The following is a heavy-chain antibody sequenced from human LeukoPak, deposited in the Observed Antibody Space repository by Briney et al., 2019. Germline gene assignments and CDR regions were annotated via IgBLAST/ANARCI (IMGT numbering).Heavy chain of an antibody. CDR2: INHSGST. CDR1: GGSFSGYY. CDR3: ARARIMITFGGVIVMGYYYYGMDV. D-gene: IGHD3-16*02. V-gene: IGHV4-34*01. Sequence: SETLSLTCAVYGGSFSGYYWSWVRQPPGKGLEWIGEINHSGSTNYNPSLKSRVTISVDTSKNQFSLKLSSVTAADTAVYYCARARIMITFGGVIVMGYYYYGMDVWGQGTTVIVSS. J-gene: IGHJ6*02.